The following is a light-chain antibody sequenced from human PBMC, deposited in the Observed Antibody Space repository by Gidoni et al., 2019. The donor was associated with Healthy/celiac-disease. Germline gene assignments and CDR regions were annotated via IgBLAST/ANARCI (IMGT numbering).Light chain of an antibody. CDR1: QSVSSY. V-gene: IGKV3-11*01. Sequence: EIVFTHSPATLSLSPGERATLSCRASQSVSSYLAWYQQKPGQAPRLLIYDASNRATGIPARFSGSGSGTDFTLTISSLEPEDLAVYYCQQRSNWPLTFGGGTKVEIK. J-gene: IGKJ4*01. CDR3: QQRSNWPLT. CDR2: DAS.